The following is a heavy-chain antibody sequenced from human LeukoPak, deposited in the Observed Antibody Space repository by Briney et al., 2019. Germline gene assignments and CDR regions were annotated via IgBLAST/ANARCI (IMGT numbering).Heavy chain of an antibody. CDR2: IYHSGST. CDR1: GYSISIGYY. D-gene: IGHD5-12*01. CDR3: AIDAVARRFDP. V-gene: IGHV4-38-2*02. Sequence: PSETLSLTCAVSGYSISIGYYWGWIRQPPGKGLEWIGSIYHSGSTYYNPSLKSRVTISVDTSKDQFSLKLSSVTAADTAVYYCAIDAVARRFDPWGQGTLVTVSS. J-gene: IGHJ5*02.